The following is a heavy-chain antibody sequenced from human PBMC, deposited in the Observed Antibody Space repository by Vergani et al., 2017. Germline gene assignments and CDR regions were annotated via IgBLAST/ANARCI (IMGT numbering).Heavy chain of an antibody. V-gene: IGHV4-39*07. J-gene: IGHJ4*02. Sequence: QLQLQESGPGLVKPSETLSLTCTVSGGSISSSSYYWGWIRQPPGKGLEWIGSIYYSGSTYYNPSLKSRVTISVDTSKNQFSLKLSSVTAADTAVYYYARGITIFGVVITVSDYWGQGTLVTVSS. D-gene: IGHD3-3*01. CDR1: GGSISSSSYY. CDR2: IYYSGST. CDR3: ARGITIFGVVITVSDY.